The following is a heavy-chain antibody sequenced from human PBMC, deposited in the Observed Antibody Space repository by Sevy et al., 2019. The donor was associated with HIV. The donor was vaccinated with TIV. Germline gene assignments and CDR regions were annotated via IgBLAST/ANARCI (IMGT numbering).Heavy chain of an antibody. CDR2: INPNSHGT. D-gene: IGHD3-3*02. CDR3: ARDRVIFRGGGGLDV. Sequence: ATVKVSCKTSASTFTAYYMHWLRQAPGQGLERMGWINPNSHGTKYAQRFQGRVSMTADTSISTAYMELSRLTSADTAVYYCARDRVIFRGGGGLDVWGQGTTVTVSS. J-gene: IGHJ6*02. CDR1: ASTFTAYY. V-gene: IGHV1-2*02.